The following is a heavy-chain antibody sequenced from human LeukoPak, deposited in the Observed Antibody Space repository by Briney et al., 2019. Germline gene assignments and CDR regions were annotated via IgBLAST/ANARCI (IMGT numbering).Heavy chain of an antibody. CDR3: ARPAGRYCSSSSCYTGGDYYYYGMDV. D-gene: IGHD2-2*02. J-gene: IGHJ6*02. CDR2: IYPGDSET. CDR1: GFRFTSYW. Sequence: GESLKISCYGSGFRFTSYWIAWVRQMPGKGLEWMGIIYPGDSETRYSPSFQGQVTISADKSISTAYLQWTSLKASDTAIYYCARPAGRYCSSSSCYTGGDYYYYGMDVWGQGTTVTVSS. V-gene: IGHV5-51*01.